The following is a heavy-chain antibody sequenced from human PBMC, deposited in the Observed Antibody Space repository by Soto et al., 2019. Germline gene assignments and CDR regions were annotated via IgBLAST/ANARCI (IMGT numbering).Heavy chain of an antibody. CDR1: GFTFSSYG. D-gene: IGHD3-3*01. V-gene: IGHV3-33*03. CDR2: IRNDGSSI. Sequence: GSLRLSCAASGFTFSSYGMHWVRQAPGKGLEWVAVIRNDGSSISYADSVKGRFTISRDNAKNTLYLQMNSLRAEDTAVYYCARTDFWSGYYTSSFGYWGQGTLVTVSS. CDR3: ARTDFWSGYYTSSFGY. J-gene: IGHJ4*02.